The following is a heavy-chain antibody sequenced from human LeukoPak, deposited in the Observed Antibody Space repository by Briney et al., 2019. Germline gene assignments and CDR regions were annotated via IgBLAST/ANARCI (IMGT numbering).Heavy chain of an antibody. Sequence: SETLSLTCTVSGGSISNYYWSWIRQPPGKGLEWIGYIYYSGSTNYNPFLKSRVTISVDTSKNQFSLKLSSVTAADTAVYYCARHGRGAAAGSDYWGQGTLVTVSS. CDR1: GGSISNYY. CDR2: IYYSGST. V-gene: IGHV4-59*08. D-gene: IGHD6-13*01. J-gene: IGHJ4*02. CDR3: ARHGRGAAAGSDY.